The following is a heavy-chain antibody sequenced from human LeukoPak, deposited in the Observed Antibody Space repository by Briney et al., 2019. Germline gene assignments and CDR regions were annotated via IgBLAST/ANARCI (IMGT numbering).Heavy chain of an antibody. D-gene: IGHD4-23*01. CDR2: ISGSGGSP. V-gene: IGHV3-23*01. CDR1: GFTFSSYA. CDR3: VKGRIRWRPFDY. J-gene: IGHJ4*02. Sequence: GGSLRLSCAASGFTFSSYAMSWVRKAPGKGLEWVSAISGSGGSPYYADSVKGRFTISRDNSKNTLYLQMNSLRAEDTAVYYCVKGRIRWRPFDYWGQGTLVTVSS.